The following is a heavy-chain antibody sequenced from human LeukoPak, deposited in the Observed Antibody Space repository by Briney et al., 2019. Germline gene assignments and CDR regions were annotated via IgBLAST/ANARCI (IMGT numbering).Heavy chain of an antibody. CDR1: GFTFNSFF. Sequence: GGSLRLSCAASGFTFNSFFLNWVRLTPGRELEWLACISQDGSETFYIDSVRGRFTISRDNTKNSLYLQMDSLRAEDTAVYFCVRDLGHSRHYEYRGQGALVTVSS. J-gene: IGHJ4*02. CDR2: ISQDGSET. D-gene: IGHD7-27*01. V-gene: IGHV3-7*01. CDR3: VRDLGHSRHYEY.